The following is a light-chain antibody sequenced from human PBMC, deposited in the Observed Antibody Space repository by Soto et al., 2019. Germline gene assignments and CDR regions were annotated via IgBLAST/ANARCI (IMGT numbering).Light chain of an antibody. V-gene: IGKV1-39*01. CDR2: LAS. Sequence: DIQMTQSPSSLSASVGDRVTITCRASQSISSSLSWYQQKPGKAPNLLIYLASSLQSGVPSWFSGSGSGTDFTLTISSLQFEDFATYYCQQGYSTPYTFGQGTKLEIK. CDR1: QSISSS. J-gene: IGKJ2*01. CDR3: QQGYSTPYT.